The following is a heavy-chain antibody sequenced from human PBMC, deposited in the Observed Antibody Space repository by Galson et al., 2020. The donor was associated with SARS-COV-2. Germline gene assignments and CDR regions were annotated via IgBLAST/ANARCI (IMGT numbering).Heavy chain of an antibody. CDR2: FDPEDGET. CDR3: ATSSVATITGWFDP. V-gene: IGHV1-24*01. CDR1: GYTLTELS. Sequence: ASVTVSCQVSGYTLTELSMHWVRQAPGKGLEWMGGFDPEDGETIYAQKLQGRVTMTGDTSTDTAYMELSILRSEDTAVYYCATSSVATITGWFDPWGQGTLVTVSS. D-gene: IGHD5-12*01. J-gene: IGHJ5*02.